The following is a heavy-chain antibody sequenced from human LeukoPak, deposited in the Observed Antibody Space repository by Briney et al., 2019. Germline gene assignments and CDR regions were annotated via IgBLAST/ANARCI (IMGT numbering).Heavy chain of an antibody. CDR1: GGSFSGYY. Sequence: SETLSLTCAVYGGSFSGYYWSWIRQPPGKGLEWIGEINHSGSTNYNPSLKSRVTISVDTSKNQFSLKLSSVTAADTAVCYCARGGGMAYGSALSSWGQGTLVTVSS. D-gene: IGHD3-10*01. J-gene: IGHJ4*02. CDR2: INHSGST. V-gene: IGHV4-34*01. CDR3: ARGGGMAYGSALSS.